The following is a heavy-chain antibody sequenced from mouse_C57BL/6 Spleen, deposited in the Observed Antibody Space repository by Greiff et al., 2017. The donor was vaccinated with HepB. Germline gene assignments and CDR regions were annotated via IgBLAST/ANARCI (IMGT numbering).Heavy chain of an antibody. CDR3: ASGPRLPPMDY. J-gene: IGHJ4*01. D-gene: IGHD2-2*01. Sequence: QVQLKQPGAELVMPGASVKLSCKASGYTFTSYWMHWVKQRPGQGLEWIGEIDPSDSYTNYNQKFKGKSTLTVDKSSSTAYMQLSSLTSEDSAVYYCASGPRLPPMDYWGQGTSVTVSS. CDR2: IDPSDSYT. V-gene: IGHV1-69*01. CDR1: GYTFTSYW.